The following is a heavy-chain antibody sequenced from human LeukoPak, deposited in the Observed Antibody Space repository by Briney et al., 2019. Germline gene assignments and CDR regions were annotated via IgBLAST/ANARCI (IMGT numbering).Heavy chain of an antibody. CDR1: GYSFTSYW. CDR2: IYPGDSDT. CDR3: ARRYYYGSGSYPRGAFDY. J-gene: IGHJ4*02. D-gene: IGHD3-10*01. V-gene: IGHV5-51*01. Sequence: GESLKISCKGSGYSFTSYWIGWVRQMPGKGLEWMGIIYPGDSDTRYSPSFQGQVTLSADKSISTAYLQWSSLKASDTAMYYCARRYYYGSGSYPRGAFDYWGQGTLVTVSS.